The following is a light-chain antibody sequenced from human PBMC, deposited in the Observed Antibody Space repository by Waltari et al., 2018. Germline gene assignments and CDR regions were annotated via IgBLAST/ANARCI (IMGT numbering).Light chain of an antibody. V-gene: IGKV4-1*01. CDR2: WAS. Sequence: IVMTQSPDSLAVSLGERATIHCQSSQSVLYSSNNKNYLAWYQHKPGQPPKLLIYWASTRESGVPDRFSGSGSGTDFTLTISSLQAEDVAVYYCQQYYSTPFTFGGGTKVEIK. J-gene: IGKJ4*01. CDR1: QSVLYSSNNKNY. CDR3: QQYYSTPFT.